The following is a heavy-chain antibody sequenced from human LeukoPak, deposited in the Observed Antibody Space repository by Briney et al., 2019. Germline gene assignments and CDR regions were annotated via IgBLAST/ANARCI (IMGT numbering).Heavy chain of an antibody. CDR3: ARARPKPYYFDY. J-gene: IGHJ4*02. V-gene: IGHV3-7*01. CDR1: GFTFSSYW. CDR2: IKQDGSEK. Sequence: GGSLRLSCAASGFTFSSYWVSWVRQAPGKGLEWVANIKQDGSEKYYVDSVKGRFTISRDNAKNSLYLQMNSLRAEDTAVYYCARARPKPYYFDYWGQGTLVTVSS. D-gene: IGHD6-6*01.